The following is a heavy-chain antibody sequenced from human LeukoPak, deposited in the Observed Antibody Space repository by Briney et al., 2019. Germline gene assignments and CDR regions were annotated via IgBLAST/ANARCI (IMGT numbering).Heavy chain of an antibody. CDR2: INHSGST. Sequence: SSETLSLTCAVYGGSFSGYYWSWIRQPPGKGLEWIGEINHSGSTHYNPSLKSRVTISVDTSKNQFSLKLSSVTAADTAVYYCAREGTDWGRYYFDYWGQGTLVTVSS. J-gene: IGHJ4*02. D-gene: IGHD7-27*01. V-gene: IGHV4-34*01. CDR3: AREGTDWGRYYFDY. CDR1: GGSFSGYY.